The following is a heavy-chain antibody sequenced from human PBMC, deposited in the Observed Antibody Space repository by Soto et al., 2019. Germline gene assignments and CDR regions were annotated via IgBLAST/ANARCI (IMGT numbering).Heavy chain of an antibody. CDR2: IYWDGYK. J-gene: IGHJ3*01. V-gene: IGHV2-5*02. CDR3: IHLPYLGAVDV. Sequence: QITLKASGPTLVKPTQTLTLTCKFSGFLLSTIALGVGWIRQPPGKALEWLAVIYWDGYKSYSPSLKSRLTITKNISKNQVDLTVTIMYPVDTGTLYCIHLPYLGAVDVWGQETLVTVSS. D-gene: IGHD7-27*01. CDR1: GFLLSTIALG.